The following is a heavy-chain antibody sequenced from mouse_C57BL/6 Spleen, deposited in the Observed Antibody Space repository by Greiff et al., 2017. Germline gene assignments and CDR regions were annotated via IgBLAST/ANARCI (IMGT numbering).Heavy chain of an antibody. Sequence: DVMLVESGGGLVQPGGSLKLSCAASGFTFSDYYMYWVRQTPEKRLEWVAYISNGGGSTYYPDTVKGRFTISRDNAKNTLYLQMSRLKSEDTAMYYCARQTSRHYAMDYWGQGTSVTVSS. CDR1: GFTFSDYY. V-gene: IGHV5-12*01. CDR2: ISNGGGST. J-gene: IGHJ4*01. CDR3: ARQTSRHYAMDY.